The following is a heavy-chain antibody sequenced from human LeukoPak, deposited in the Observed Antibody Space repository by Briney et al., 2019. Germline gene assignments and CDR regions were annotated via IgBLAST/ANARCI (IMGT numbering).Heavy chain of an antibody. D-gene: IGHD5-24*01. CDR2: IYHSGST. CDR3: ARVKWGGDGYNDY. CDR1: GGSISSSNW. Sequence: SSETLSLTCTVSGGSISSSNWWSWVRQPPGKGLEWIGEIYHSGSTNYNPSLKSRVTISVDKSKNQFSLKLSSVTAADTAVYYCARVKWGGDGYNDYWGQGTLVTVSS. V-gene: IGHV4-4*02. J-gene: IGHJ4*02.